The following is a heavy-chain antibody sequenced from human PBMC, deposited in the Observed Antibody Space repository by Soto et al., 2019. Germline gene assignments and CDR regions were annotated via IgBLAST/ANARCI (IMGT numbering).Heavy chain of an antibody. D-gene: IGHD1-7*01. V-gene: IGHV3-30*18. J-gene: IGHJ3*02. Sequence: QVQLVESGGGVVQPGRSLRLSCAASGFTFSSYGMHWVRQAPGKGLEWVAVISYDGSNKYYADSVKGRFTISRDNSKNTLYLQMNSLRAEDTAVYYCANGDRLSTPLLTGTTWGLIWGQGTMVTVSS. CDR1: GFTFSSYG. CDR3: ANGDRLSTPLLTGTTWGLI. CDR2: ISYDGSNK.